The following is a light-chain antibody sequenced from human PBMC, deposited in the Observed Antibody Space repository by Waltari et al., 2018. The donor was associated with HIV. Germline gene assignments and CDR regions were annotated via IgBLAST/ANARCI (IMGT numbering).Light chain of an antibody. J-gene: IGLJ3*02. CDR2: MNN. Sequence: QSGLTQPPSVSTSLRQTAILTCERYINKDGNPGAALLQQHQGRPPTLLSYMNNNRPSGVSGGFSSSRSADTAYLSMSLLQSDDEADYFCSSWDSSLSAWVFGGGTRLTVL. V-gene: IGLV10-54*01. CDR1: INKDGNPG. CDR3: SSWDSSLSAWV.